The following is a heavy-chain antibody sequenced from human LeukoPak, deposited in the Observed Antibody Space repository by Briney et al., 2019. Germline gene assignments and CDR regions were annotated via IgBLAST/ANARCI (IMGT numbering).Heavy chain of an antibody. Sequence: SETLSLTCTVSGGSINSYYWSWIRQSPGKGLEWIGYIYYSGSTNYNPSLKSRVTISVDTSKNQFSLKVSSVTAADTAVYYCARHAPGYFDYWGQETLVTVSS. V-gene: IGHV4-59*08. CDR2: IYYSGST. CDR3: ARHAPGYFDY. J-gene: IGHJ4*02. CDR1: GGSINSYY.